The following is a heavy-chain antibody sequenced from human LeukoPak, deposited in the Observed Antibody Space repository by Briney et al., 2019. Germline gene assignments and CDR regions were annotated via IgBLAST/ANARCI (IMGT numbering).Heavy chain of an antibody. V-gene: IGHV3-49*03. Sequence: PGRALRLSCTTSGVTFGDHVVSWCRQAPGKGPEWISFIKTKTYGGTTEYAPSVKGRFTISRDDSTGIAYLQMDSLKPEDTAVYYCSRGVIVGAAYFDYWGQGTLVTVS. CDR3: SRGVIVGAAYFDY. J-gene: IGHJ4*02. D-gene: IGHD1-26*01. CDR2: IKTKTYGGTT. CDR1: GVTFGDHV.